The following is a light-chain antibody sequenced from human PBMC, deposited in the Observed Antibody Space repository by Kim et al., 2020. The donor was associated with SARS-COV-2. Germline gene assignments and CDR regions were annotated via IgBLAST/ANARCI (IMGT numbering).Light chain of an antibody. J-gene: IGKJ4*01. CDR3: LQHKSYSRT. V-gene: IGKV1-17*03. CDR2: DES. Sequence: AAVGDRVVINCRGSQRIDNSLAWFQQKQGKVPKRLLYDESTRQSGVPSRFSGSGSSTELTITISTLQHADVATSYCLQHKSYSRTFGGGTKVDIK. CDR1: QRIDNS.